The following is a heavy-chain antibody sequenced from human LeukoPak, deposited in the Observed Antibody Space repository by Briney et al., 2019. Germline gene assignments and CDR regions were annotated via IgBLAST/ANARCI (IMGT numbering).Heavy chain of an antibody. CDR2: IYYSGST. CDR1: GGSISSYY. D-gene: IGHD3-10*01. J-gene: IGHJ4*02. V-gene: IGHV4-59*07. Sequence: PSHSPSLTFTISGGSISSYYWSSIRQPPQKGQKWIGYIYYSGSTNYNPSLKSRVTISVDTSKNQFSLKLSSVTAADTAVYYCARASGSGSYLVYWGQGTLVTVSS. CDR3: ARASGSGSYLVY.